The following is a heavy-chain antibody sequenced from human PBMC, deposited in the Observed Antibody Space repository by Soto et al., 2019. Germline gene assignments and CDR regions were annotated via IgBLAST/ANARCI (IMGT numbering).Heavy chain of an antibody. CDR2: VYYLGST. J-gene: IGHJ4*02. D-gene: IGHD3-10*01. Sequence: SETLSLTWSVSGGSMSEYFWSWFRQSPERGLEWIGYVYYLGSTDYNPSLKSRVTISLDTSKRQFSLRLSSVAAADAAIYYCARDGYDGSGSPYPAYWGPGIQVTVSS. CDR1: GGSMSEYF. V-gene: IGHV4-59*01. CDR3: ARDGYDGSGSPYPAY.